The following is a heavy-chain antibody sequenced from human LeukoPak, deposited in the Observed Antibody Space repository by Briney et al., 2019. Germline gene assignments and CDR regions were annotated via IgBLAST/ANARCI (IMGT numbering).Heavy chain of an antibody. CDR3: ARDLRGIVAPPR. V-gene: IGHV4-4*02. CDR1: GYSNSSPKW. D-gene: IGHD2-15*01. J-gene: IGHJ4*02. CDR2: VYHSGSA. Sequence: SGTLSLTCAVSGYSNSSPKWWRWVRQPPGKGLEWIGEVYHSGSANYNPSVKSRVTISVDKSKNQFSLRLTSATAADTAVYYCARDLRGIVAPPRWGQGTLVSVSS.